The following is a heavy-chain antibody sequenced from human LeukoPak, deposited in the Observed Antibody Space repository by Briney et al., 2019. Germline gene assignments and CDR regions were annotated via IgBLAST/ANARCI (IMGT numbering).Heavy chain of an antibody. CDR2: IIPIFGTA. CDR3: ARRLVPAAISELGWFDP. CDR1: GGTFSSYA. D-gene: IGHD2-2*01. J-gene: IGHJ5*02. V-gene: IGHV1-69*05. Sequence: SVKVSCKASGGTFSSYAISWVRQAPGQGLEWMGGIIPIFGTANYAQKFQGRVTITTDESTSTAHMELSSLRSEDTAVYYCARRLVPAAISELGWFDPWGQGTLVTVSS.